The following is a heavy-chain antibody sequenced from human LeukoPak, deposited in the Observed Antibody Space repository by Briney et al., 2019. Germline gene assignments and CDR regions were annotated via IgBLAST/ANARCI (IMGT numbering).Heavy chain of an antibody. Sequence: SETLSLTCTVSGGSISSYYWSWIRQPPGKGLEWIGYIYYSGSTNYNPSLKSRVTISVDTSKNQFSLKLSSVTAADTAVYYCARLWGPGYSYGTDYWGQGTLVTVSS. CDR2: IYYSGST. D-gene: IGHD5-18*01. CDR3: ARLWGPGYSYGTDY. J-gene: IGHJ4*02. V-gene: IGHV4-59*08. CDR1: GGSISSYY.